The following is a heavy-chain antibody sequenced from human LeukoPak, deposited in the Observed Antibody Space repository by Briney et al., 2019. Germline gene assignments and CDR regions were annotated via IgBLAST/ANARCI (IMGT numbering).Heavy chain of an antibody. Sequence: GASVKVSCKASGYTFTGYYMHWVRQAPGQGLEWMGRINPNSGGTNYAQKFQGRVTITSDTSISTAYMELSRLRSDDTAVYYCARAPMVRGVIKYYFDYWGQGTLVTVSS. V-gene: IGHV1-2*06. CDR3: ARAPMVRGVIKYYFDY. D-gene: IGHD3-10*01. CDR2: INPNSGGT. CDR1: GYTFTGYY. J-gene: IGHJ4*02.